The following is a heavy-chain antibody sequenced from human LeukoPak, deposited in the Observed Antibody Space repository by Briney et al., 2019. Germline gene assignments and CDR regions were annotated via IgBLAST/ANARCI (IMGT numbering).Heavy chain of an antibody. J-gene: IGHJ4*02. CDR1: GFTFSSYA. Sequence: GGSPRLSCAASGFTFSSYAMGWVRQAPGKGLEWVSTISAGGTNTYYAGSVKGRFTISRDNSENTLYLQMNSLRAEDTAVYYCAKDVLAAAGYYFDSWGQGTLVTVSS. V-gene: IGHV3-23*01. D-gene: IGHD6-13*01. CDR2: ISAGGTNT. CDR3: AKDVLAAAGYYFDS.